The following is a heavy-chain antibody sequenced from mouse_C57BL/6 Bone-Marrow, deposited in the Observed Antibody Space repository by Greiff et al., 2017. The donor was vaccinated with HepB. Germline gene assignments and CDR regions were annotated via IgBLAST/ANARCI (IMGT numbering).Heavy chain of an antibody. J-gene: IGHJ4*01. CDR1: GYTFTSYW. CDR2: IHPSDSDT. CDR3: AIGPITTVVATRLDY. V-gene: IGHV1-74*01. D-gene: IGHD1-1*01. Sequence: VKLQQPGAELVKPGASVKVSCKASGYTFTSYWMHWVKQRPGQGLEWIGRIHPSDSDTNYNQKFKGKATLTVDKSSSTAYMQLSSLTSEDSAVYYCAIGPITTVVATRLDYWGQGTSVTVSS.